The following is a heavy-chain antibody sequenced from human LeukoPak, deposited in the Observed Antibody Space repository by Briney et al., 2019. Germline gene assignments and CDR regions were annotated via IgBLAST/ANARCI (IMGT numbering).Heavy chain of an antibody. CDR3: ARGYCSSTSCYTIWFAP. Sequence: PSGTLSLTCTVSGGSISSYYWSRIRQPAGKGLEWMGRIYTSGSTNYNPSLKRRVTMSVDTSKNQFSLKLGSVTAADPPVYYFARGYCSSTSCYTIWFAPCGQGTLVTVSA. CDR1: GGSISSYY. D-gene: IGHD2-2*02. V-gene: IGHV4-4*07. J-gene: IGHJ5*02. CDR2: IYTSGST.